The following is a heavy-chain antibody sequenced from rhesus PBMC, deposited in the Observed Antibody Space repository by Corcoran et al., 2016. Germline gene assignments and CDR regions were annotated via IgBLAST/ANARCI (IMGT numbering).Heavy chain of an antibody. Sequence: QLQLQESGPGLVKPSETLSVTCAVSGGSISSSYWSWIRQAPGKGLEWIGYIYGSGSSTNYNPSLKSRVTLAVDTSKNQLSLTLSSVTAADTAVYYCAKDSRWTVTTRLDYWGQGVLVTVSS. CDR1: GGSISSSY. CDR3: AKDSRWTVTTRLDY. CDR2: IYGSGSST. J-gene: IGHJ4*01. V-gene: IGHV4-169*01. D-gene: IGHD4-23*01.